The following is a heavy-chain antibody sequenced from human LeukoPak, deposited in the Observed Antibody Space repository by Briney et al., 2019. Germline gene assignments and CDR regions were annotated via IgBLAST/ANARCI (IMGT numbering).Heavy chain of an antibody. J-gene: IGHJ4*02. V-gene: IGHV4-39*07. CDR1: GASFSGSNYY. CDR2: IYSSGST. CDR3: ARGYYGSGSYYRY. D-gene: IGHD3-10*01. Sequence: SETLSLTCAVSGASFSGSNYYWGWIRQPPGTGLEWIGNIYSSGSTYYNASLQSRVTISVDTSKNQFSLKLSSVTAADTAVYYCARGYYGSGSYYRYWGQGTLVTVSS.